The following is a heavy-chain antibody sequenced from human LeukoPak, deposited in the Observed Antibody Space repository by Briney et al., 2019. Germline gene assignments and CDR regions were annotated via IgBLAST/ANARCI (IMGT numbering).Heavy chain of an antibody. CDR2: IRSKAYGGTT. J-gene: IGHJ4*02. D-gene: IGHD5-18*01. Sequence: GGSLRLSCTASGFTFGDYAMSWFRQAPGKGLEWVGFIRSKAYGGTTEYAECVKGRFTISRDDSKSIAYLQMNSLKTEDTAVYYCTRNLDTAMPDYWGQGTLVTVSS. CDR1: GFTFGDYA. CDR3: TRNLDTAMPDY. V-gene: IGHV3-49*03.